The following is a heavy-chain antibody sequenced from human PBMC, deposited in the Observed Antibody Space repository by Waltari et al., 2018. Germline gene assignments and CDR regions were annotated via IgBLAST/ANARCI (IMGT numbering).Heavy chain of an antibody. CDR3: ARHELGISQYYYNMYV. V-gene: IGHV1-69*12. J-gene: IGHJ6*03. Sequence: VQLVQSGGEVKTPGYSVKVSCKASGRSCGGYGVGWVRQAPGQGLEWMGVSFPMFGIPDFSQKFQDRLTITADESTNTVYMELSSLTSEDTAIYYCARHELGISQYYYNMYVWGQGTTVTISS. D-gene: IGHD7-27*01. CDR1: GRSCGGYG. CDR2: SFPMFGIP.